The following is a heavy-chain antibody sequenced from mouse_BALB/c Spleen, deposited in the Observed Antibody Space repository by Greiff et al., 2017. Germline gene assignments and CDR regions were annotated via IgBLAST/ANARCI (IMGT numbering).Heavy chain of an antibody. J-gene: IGHJ3*01. Sequence: EVKLVESGGGLVQPGGSRKLSCAASGFTFSSFGMHWVRQAPEKGLEWVAYISSGSSTIYYADTVKGRFTISRDNPKNTLFLQMTSLRSEDTAMYYCARSYYGYDSLAYWGQGTLVTVSA. CDR3: ARSYYGYDSLAY. D-gene: IGHD2-2*01. CDR1: GFTFSSFG. CDR2: ISSGSSTI. V-gene: IGHV5-17*02.